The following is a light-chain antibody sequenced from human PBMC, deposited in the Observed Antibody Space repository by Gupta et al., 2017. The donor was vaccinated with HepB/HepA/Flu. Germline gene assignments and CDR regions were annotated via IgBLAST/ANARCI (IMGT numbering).Light chain of an antibody. CDR2: DDS. Sequence: SSVLTQPPSASVAPGQTARITCGGNNIGSKSVHWYQQKPGQAPVLVVYDDSDRPSGIPERFSGSNSGNTATMTISRVEAGEEADYYCQVWDSSSDHPSWVFGGGTKLTVL. J-gene: IGLJ3*02. CDR1: NIGSKS. CDR3: QVWDSSSDHPSWV. V-gene: IGLV3-21*02.